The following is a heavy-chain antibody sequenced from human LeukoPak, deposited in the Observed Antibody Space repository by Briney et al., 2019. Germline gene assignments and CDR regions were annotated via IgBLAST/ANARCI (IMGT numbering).Heavy chain of an antibody. CDR3: ARGLYSSSP. CDR2: ISGSGGST. D-gene: IGHD6-6*01. Sequence: GGSLRLSCAASGFTFSNYAMNWVRQAPGKGLEWVSAISGSGGSTYYADSVKGRFTISRDNPKNTLYLQMNSLRAEDAAVYYCARGLYSSSPWGQGILVTVSS. J-gene: IGHJ4*02. V-gene: IGHV3-23*01. CDR1: GFTFSNYA.